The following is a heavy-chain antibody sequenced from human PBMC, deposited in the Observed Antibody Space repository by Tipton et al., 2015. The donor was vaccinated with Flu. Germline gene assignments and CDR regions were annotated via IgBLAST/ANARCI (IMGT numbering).Heavy chain of an antibody. CDR2: IIPILGIA. D-gene: IGHD3-10*01. CDR3: ARGGVNAYYYGMDV. Sequence: VQLVQSGAEVKKPGSSVKVSCKASGGTFSSYAISWVRQAPGQGLEWMGRIIPILGIANYAQKFQGRVTITADKSTSTAYMELSSLRSEDTAVYYRARGGVNAYYYGMDVWGQGTTVTVSS. CDR1: GGTFSSYA. V-gene: IGHV1-69*04. J-gene: IGHJ6*02.